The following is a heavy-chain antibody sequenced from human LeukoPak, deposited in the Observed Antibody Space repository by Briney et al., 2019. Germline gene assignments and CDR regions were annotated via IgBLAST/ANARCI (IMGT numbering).Heavy chain of an antibody. J-gene: IGHJ4*02. CDR2: ISASGKT. Sequence: SETLSLTCTVSGGSINSGGYYWSWIRQSAGKGLEWIGRISASGKTNYNPSLEDRVTISVDTSKNQFSLNLNFVTAADTAVYYCASGTRYYYDTTGYYYFTLWGRGALVTVSS. CDR3: ASGTRYYYDTTGYYYFTL. V-gene: IGHV4-61*02. D-gene: IGHD3-22*01. CDR1: GGSINSGGYY.